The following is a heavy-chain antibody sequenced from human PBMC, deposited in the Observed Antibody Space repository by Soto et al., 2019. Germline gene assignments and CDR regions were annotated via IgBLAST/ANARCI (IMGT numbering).Heavy chain of an antibody. D-gene: IGHD2-15*01. J-gene: IGHJ4*02. Sequence: PSETLSLTCAVYGGSFSGYYWSWIRQPPGKGLEWIGEINHSGSTNYNPSLKSRVTISVDTSKNQFSLKLSSVTAADTAVYYCARGYLGYCSGGSCYPQILDYWGQGTLVTVSS. V-gene: IGHV4-34*01. CDR1: GGSFSGYY. CDR2: INHSGST. CDR3: ARGYLGYCSGGSCYPQILDY.